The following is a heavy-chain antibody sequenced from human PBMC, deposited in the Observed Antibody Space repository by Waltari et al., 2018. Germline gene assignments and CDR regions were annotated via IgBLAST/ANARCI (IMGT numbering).Heavy chain of an antibody. J-gene: IGHJ3*02. CDR2: IYYSGST. CDR3: AREGGYCSGGSCNGAFDI. V-gene: IGHV4-59*01. D-gene: IGHD2-15*01. Sequence: QVQLQESGPGLVKPSETLSLTCTVSGGSISSYYWSWIRQPPGKGLEWIGYIYYSGSTNYNPSLKSRVTISVDTSKNQFALKLSSVTAADTAVYYCAREGGYCSGGSCNGAFDIWGQGTMVTVSS. CDR1: GGSISSYY.